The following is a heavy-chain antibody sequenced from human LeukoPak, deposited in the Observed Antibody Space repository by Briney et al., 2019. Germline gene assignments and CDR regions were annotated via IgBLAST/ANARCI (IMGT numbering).Heavy chain of an antibody. CDR1: GFTFSSYW. V-gene: IGHV3-74*01. CDR3: ARERGEDYGVYYFDY. Sequence: GGSLLLSCAASGFTFSSYWMHWVRQAPGKGLVWVSRINSDGSRTSYADSVKGRFTISRDNAKNTLYLQMNSLRAEDTAVYYCARERGEDYGVYYFDYWGQGTLVTVSS. CDR2: INSDGSRT. J-gene: IGHJ4*02. D-gene: IGHD4-17*01.